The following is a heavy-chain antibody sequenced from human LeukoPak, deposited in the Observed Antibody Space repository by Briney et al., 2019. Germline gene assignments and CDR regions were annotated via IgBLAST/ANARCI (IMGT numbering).Heavy chain of an antibody. CDR2: INSDGSSI. J-gene: IGHJ6*02. V-gene: IGHV3-74*01. CDR3: ARVVTPYYGMDV. D-gene: IGHD4-23*01. CDR1: GFTFSSHW. Sequence: GGSLRLSYAASGFTFSSHWMHWVRQAPGKGLVWVSRINSDGSSISYADSVKGRFTISRDNAKNTLYLQMNSLRAEDTAVYYCARVVTPYYGMDVWGQGTTVTVSS.